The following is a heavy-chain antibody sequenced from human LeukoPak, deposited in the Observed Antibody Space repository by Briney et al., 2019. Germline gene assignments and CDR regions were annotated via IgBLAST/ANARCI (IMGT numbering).Heavy chain of an antibody. J-gene: IGHJ4*02. CDR3: AREVPYYYDSSGYYDGY. CDR2: ISSSSSTI. D-gene: IGHD3-22*01. Sequence: PGGSLRLSCAASGFTFSSYSMNWVRQAPGKGLEWVSHISSSSSTIYYADSVKGRFTISRDNAKNSLYLQMNSLRAEDTAVYYCAREVPYYYDSSGYYDGYWGQGTLVTVSS. V-gene: IGHV3-48*01. CDR1: GFTFSSYS.